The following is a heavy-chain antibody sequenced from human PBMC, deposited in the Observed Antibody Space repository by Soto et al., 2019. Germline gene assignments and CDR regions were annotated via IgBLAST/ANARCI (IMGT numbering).Heavy chain of an antibody. D-gene: IGHD5-18*01. Sequence: VASVKVSCKASGYTFTSYGISWVRQAPGQGLEWMGWISAYNGNTNYAQKLQGRVTMTTDTSTSTAYMELRSLRSDDTAVYYCARALRAAMAYYYYYGMDVWGQGTTVTVSS. CDR3: ARALRAAMAYYYYYGMDV. CDR1: GYTFTSYG. J-gene: IGHJ6*02. CDR2: ISAYNGNT. V-gene: IGHV1-18*01.